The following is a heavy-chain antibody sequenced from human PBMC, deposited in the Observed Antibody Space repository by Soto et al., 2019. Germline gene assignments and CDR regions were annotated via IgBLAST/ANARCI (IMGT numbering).Heavy chain of an antibody. CDR1: GGSISSGGYS. Sequence: SETLSLTCAVSGGSISSGGYSWSWIRQPPGKGLECIGYIYHSGSTYYNPSLKSRVTISVDRSKNQFSLKLSSVTAADTAVYYCAMAMTRVTTFDYWGQGTLVT. D-gene: IGHD4-17*01. J-gene: IGHJ4*02. V-gene: IGHV4-30-2*01. CDR3: AMAMTRVTTFDY. CDR2: IYHSGST.